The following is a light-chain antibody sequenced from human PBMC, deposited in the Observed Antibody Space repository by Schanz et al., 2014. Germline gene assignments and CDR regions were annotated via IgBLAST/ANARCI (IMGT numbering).Light chain of an antibody. Sequence: EIVLTQSPGTLSLSPGERATLSCRASQSVSSSHNYLTWYQQKPGQAPRLLIYGASSRATGIPDRFSGSGSGTDFTLTISRLEPEDFAVYYCQQRSNWPPTFGQGTRLEIK. J-gene: IGKJ5*01. CDR3: QQRSNWPPT. CDR1: QSVSSSHNY. V-gene: IGKV3D-20*02. CDR2: GAS.